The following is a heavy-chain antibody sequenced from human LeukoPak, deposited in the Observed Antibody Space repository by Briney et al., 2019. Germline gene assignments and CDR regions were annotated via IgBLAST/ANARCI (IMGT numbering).Heavy chain of an antibody. D-gene: IGHD6-6*01. CDR3: ARGGAARLHFQN. CDR1: GGSISTYY. J-gene: IGHJ1*01. V-gene: IGHV4-59*01. Sequence: SSETLSLTCTVSGGSISTYYWNWIRQPPGKGLEWIGYIYHSGSANYNPSLQSRVTISVDTSKNQFSLNLNSVTAADTAVYYCARGGAARLHFQNWGQGTLVTVSS. CDR2: IYHSGSA.